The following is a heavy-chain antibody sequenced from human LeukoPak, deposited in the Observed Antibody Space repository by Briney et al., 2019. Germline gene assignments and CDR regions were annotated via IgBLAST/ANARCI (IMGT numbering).Heavy chain of an antibody. CDR3: TRGSSSSWYPAAFDY. D-gene: IGHD6-13*01. V-gene: IGHV3-49*04. CDR2: IRSKAYGGTT. J-gene: IGHJ4*02. Sequence: PGXSLRLSCTASGFTFGDYAMSWVRQAPGKGLEWVGFIRSKAYGGTTEYAASVKGRFTISRDDSKSIAYLQMNSLKTEDTAVYYCTRGSSSSWYPAAFDYWGQGTLVTVSS. CDR1: GFTFGDYA.